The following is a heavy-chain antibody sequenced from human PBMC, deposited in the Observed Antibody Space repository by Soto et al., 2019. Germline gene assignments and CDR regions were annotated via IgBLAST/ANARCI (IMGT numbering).Heavy chain of an antibody. V-gene: IGHV4-34*01. CDR1: GGSFSGYY. J-gene: IGHJ4*02. D-gene: IGHD2-2*01. CDR3: ARGGDIVVVPAAPLLDY. Sequence: SETLSLTCAVYGGSFSGYYWSWIRQPPGKGLEWIGEINHSGSTNYNPSLKSRVTISVDTSKNQFSLKLSSVTAADTAVYYCARGGDIVVVPAAPLLDYWGQGTLVTVSS. CDR2: INHSGST.